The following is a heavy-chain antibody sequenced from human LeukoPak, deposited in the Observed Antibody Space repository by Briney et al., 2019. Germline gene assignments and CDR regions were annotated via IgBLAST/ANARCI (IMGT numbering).Heavy chain of an antibody. CDR3: GSLSMVVVYFDY. D-gene: IGHD2-15*01. V-gene: IGHV3-11*01. Sequence: GGSLRLSCAASGFTFSDYYMSWIRQAPGKGLEWVSYISSSGSTIYYADSVKGRFTISRDNAKNSLYLQMNSLRAEDTAVYYCGSLSMVVVYFDYGGREPLVTVSS. J-gene: IGHJ4*02. CDR1: GFTFSDYY. CDR2: ISSSGSTI.